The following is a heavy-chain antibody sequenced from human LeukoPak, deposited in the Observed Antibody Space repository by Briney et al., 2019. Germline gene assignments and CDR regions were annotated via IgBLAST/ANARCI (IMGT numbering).Heavy chain of an antibody. Sequence: GGSLRLSCTASRFTFSTSWMAWVRQAPGKGLEWVANINLDGSTKNFVDSVKGRFTISRDNAKNSLYLQMNSLRAEDTAVYYCARGGGYCSSTSCYLTNFDYWGQGTLVTVSS. J-gene: IGHJ4*02. CDR2: INLDGSTK. CDR3: ARGGGYCSSTSCYLTNFDY. V-gene: IGHV3-7*01. D-gene: IGHD2-2*01. CDR1: RFTFSTSW.